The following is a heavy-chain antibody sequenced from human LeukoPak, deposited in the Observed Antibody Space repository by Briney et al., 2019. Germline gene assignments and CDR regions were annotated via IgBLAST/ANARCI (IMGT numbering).Heavy chain of an antibody. CDR3: ARAFGSGSQVINYFDF. J-gene: IGHJ4*02. CDR2: LTGSGGNT. D-gene: IGHD3-10*01. CDR1: GFTFSSYA. Sequence: GGSLRLSCAASGFTFSSYAMSWVRQAPGKGLEWVSGLTGSGGNTYYADSVKGRFTISRDNAKNMVYLQMNSMRAEDTAVYYCARAFGSGSQVINYFDFWGQGTLVTVSS. V-gene: IGHV3-23*01.